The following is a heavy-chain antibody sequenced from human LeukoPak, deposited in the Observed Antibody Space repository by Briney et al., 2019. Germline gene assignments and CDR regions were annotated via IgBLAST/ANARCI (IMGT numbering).Heavy chain of an antibody. V-gene: IGHV3-23*01. Sequence: RGSLRLSCAASGFAFSTFAMTWVRPGPGKGLEWVSSIDGSGAGTNYADSVKGRFSISRDNSKSTLYLQMYSLTAGDTAVYYCAKGKGYNNRDWFDHWGQGTLVTVSS. D-gene: IGHD5-24*01. CDR1: GFAFSTFA. J-gene: IGHJ5*02. CDR2: IDGSGAGT. CDR3: AKGKGYNNRDWFDH.